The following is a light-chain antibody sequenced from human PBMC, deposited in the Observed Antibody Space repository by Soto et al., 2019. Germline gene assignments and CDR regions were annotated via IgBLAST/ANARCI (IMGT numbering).Light chain of an antibody. CDR3: QQYKNWPPTVT. CDR1: QSVSRK. Sequence: EIVMTQSQATLSVSPGVRATLSCRASQSVSRKLAWYQQKPGQAPRLLLYGASTRATGIPARFSGAGSGTEFTLTISSLQSEDFAVYYCQQYKNWPPTVTFGPGTKVDIK. V-gene: IGKV3-15*01. CDR2: GAS. J-gene: IGKJ3*01.